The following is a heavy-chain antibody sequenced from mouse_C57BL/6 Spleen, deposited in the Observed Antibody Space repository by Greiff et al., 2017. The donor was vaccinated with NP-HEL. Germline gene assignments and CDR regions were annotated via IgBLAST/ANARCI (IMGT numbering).Heavy chain of an antibody. J-gene: IGHJ2*01. Sequence: VQLQQSGAELARPGASVKMSCTASGYTFTSYTMHWVNQRPGQGLEWIGYINPSSGYTKYNQKFKDKATLTADKSSSTAYMQLSSLTSEDTAVYYCARGFDYWGQGTTLTVSS. CDR2: INPSSGYT. V-gene: IGHV1-4*01. CDR1: GYTFTSYT. CDR3: ARGFDY.